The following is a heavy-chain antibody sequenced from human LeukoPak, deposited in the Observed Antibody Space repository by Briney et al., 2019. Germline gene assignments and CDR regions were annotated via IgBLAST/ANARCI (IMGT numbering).Heavy chain of an antibody. V-gene: IGHV3-23*01. Sequence: GGSLRLSWAASGXTFSSYAMSWVRQAPGKGLESVSAISGSGGSTYYADSVKGRFTISRDNSKKTLYLQMNSLRAEDTAVYYCARGRYYGSGTYPYYYYDMDVWGQGSTVTVSS. D-gene: IGHD3-10*01. CDR2: ISGSGGST. J-gene: IGHJ6*02. CDR1: GXTFSSYA. CDR3: ARGRYYGSGTYPYYYYDMDV.